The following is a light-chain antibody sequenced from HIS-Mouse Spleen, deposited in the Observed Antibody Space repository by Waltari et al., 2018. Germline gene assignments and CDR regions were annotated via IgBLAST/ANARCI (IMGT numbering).Light chain of an antibody. J-gene: IGLJ3*02. CDR3: SSYTSSSWV. Sequence: QSALTQPASVSGSPGQSITISCTGTSSDVGGYNYVSWYQQHPGKAPKLMIYDVSNRPSGVSNRFSGSKSGNTASLTIAGSQAEDEADYYCSSYTSSSWVFGGGTKLTVL. V-gene: IGLV2-14*03. CDR1: SSDVGGYNY. CDR2: DVS.